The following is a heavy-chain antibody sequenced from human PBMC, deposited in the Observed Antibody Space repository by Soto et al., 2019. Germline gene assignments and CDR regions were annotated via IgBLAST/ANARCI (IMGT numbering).Heavy chain of an antibody. CDR1: GFTFSSYG. Sequence: QVQLVESGGGVVQPGRSLRLSCAASGFTFSSYGMHWVRQAPGKGLEWVAVIWYDGSNKYYADSVKGRFTISRDNSKNTLYLQMNSLRVEDTAVYYCARESYSFGELLVSPDYWGQGTLVTVSS. CDR3: ARESYSFGELLVSPDY. CDR2: IWYDGSNK. V-gene: IGHV3-33*01. D-gene: IGHD3-10*01. J-gene: IGHJ4*02.